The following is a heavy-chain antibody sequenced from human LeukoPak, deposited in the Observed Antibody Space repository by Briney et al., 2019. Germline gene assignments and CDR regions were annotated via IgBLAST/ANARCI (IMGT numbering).Heavy chain of an antibody. V-gene: IGHV3-30*04. CDR2: ISYDGSNK. CDR1: GFTFSSYA. Sequence: GRSLRLSCAASGFTFSSYAMHWVRQAPGKGLEWVAVISYDGSNKYYADSVKGRFTISRDNSKNTLYLQMNSLRAEDTAVYYCARDWSAAVYAPFDYWGQGTLVTVSS. CDR3: ARDWSAAVYAPFDY. J-gene: IGHJ4*02. D-gene: IGHD1-14*01.